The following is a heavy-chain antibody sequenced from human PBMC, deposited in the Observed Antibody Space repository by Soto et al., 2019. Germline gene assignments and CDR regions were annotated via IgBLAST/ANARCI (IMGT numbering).Heavy chain of an antibody. Sequence: SETLSLTCTVSGGSISSDSYYWGWIRQSPEKGLEWIGFTYYVGSTLYNPSLKSRVTISVDTSKSQFSLKLSSVTAADTAVYYCASFPVIPGRDSSAIFDYWGPGTLVTVSS. V-gene: IGHV4-61*05. CDR1: GGSISSDSYY. D-gene: IGHD3-22*01. CDR2: TYYVGST. J-gene: IGHJ4*02. CDR3: ASFPVIPGRDSSAIFDY.